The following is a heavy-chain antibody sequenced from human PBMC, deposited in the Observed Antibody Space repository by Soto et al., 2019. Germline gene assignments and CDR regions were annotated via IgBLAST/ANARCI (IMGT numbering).Heavy chain of an antibody. Sequence: QVQLQQSGPGLVKPSQTLSVTCVISWDSVSSNSAAWNWIRQSPFRGLEWLGRTYYRSKWYSDYAASVESRITVNPETSKNRFSLQLNSVTPEDTAVYYCARGEQYSGRIFDYWGQGTLVTVSS. CDR3: ARGEQYSGRIFDY. D-gene: IGHD1-26*01. CDR1: WDSVSSNSAA. CDR2: TYYRSKWYS. V-gene: IGHV6-1*01. J-gene: IGHJ4*02.